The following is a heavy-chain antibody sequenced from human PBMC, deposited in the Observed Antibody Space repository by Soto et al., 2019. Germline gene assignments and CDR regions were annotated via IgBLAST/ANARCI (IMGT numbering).Heavy chain of an antibody. CDR3: AKYCSSDVCFDY. D-gene: IGHD2-8*01. CDR1: GFTFSSCS. J-gene: IGHJ4*02. Sequence: LRLSCASSGFTFSSCSMNWVRQAPGKGLEWVSFISGSGDTKYYADSVEGRFTTSRDNAKNSLYLQMSSLRDEDTAVYYFAKYCSSDVCFDYWGQGTLVTVSS. CDR2: ISGSGDTK. V-gene: IGHV3-48*02.